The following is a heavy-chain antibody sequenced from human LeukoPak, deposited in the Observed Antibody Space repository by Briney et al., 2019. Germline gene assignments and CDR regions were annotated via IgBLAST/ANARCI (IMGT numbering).Heavy chain of an antibody. V-gene: IGHV3-30*02. CDR3: AKPYYYDSSGTLTDDAFHI. D-gene: IGHD3-22*01. Sequence: GGSLRLPCVASGFSLSSYGMHWVRQAPGKGLEWVAFIRYDGINKYYADSVKGRFTISRDSSKNTLWLQMDSLRAEDTAIYYCAKPYYYDSSGTLTDDAFHIWGQGTLVTVSS. CDR1: GFSLSSYG. CDR2: IRYDGINK. J-gene: IGHJ3*02.